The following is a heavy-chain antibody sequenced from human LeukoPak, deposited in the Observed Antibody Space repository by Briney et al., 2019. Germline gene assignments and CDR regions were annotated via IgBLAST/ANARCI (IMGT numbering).Heavy chain of an antibody. CDR3: QKMNA. CDR1: GFIFSSYW. J-gene: IGHJ4*02. V-gene: IGHV3-73*01. Sequence: GGSLRLSCSGSGFIFSSYWMTWVRQAPGKGLEWVGRIRSKANSYATAYAASVKGRFTISRDDSKNTAYLQMNSLKTEDTAVYYCQKMNAWGQGTLVTVSS. D-gene: IGHD1-1*01. CDR2: IRSKANSYAT.